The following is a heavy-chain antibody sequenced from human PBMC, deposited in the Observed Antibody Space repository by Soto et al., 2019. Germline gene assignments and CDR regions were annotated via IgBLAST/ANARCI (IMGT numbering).Heavy chain of an antibody. CDR3: ARERYSSSWYCLFDP. CDR2: ISSSSSTI. V-gene: IGHV3-48*02. Sequence: GSLRLSCAASGFTFSSYSMNWVRQAPVKGLEWVSYISSSSSTIYYADSVKGRFTISRDNAKNSLYLQMNSLRDEDTAVYYCARERYSSSWYCLFDPWGQGTLVTVSS. D-gene: IGHD6-13*01. J-gene: IGHJ5*01. CDR1: GFTFSSYS.